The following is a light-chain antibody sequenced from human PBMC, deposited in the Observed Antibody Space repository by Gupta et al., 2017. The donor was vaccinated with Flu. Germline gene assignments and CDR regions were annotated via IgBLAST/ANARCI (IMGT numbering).Light chain of an antibody. V-gene: IGKV1-5*03. CDR3: QQYNSYWT. CDR2: KAS. CDR1: QSISSW. Sequence: DIQMTQSPSTLSASVGDRVTITCRASQSISSWLAWYQQKPGKAPKLLIYKASSLESGVPSRFSGSGSGTEFTLTISSRQPDDFATYYCQQYNSYWTFGQWTKVEIK. J-gene: IGKJ1*01.